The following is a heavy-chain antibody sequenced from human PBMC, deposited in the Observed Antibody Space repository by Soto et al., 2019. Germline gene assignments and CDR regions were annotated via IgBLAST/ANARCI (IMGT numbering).Heavy chain of an antibody. CDR3: AKAGIAVAGTVYYYGMDV. J-gene: IGHJ6*02. Sequence: EVQLLESGGGLVQPGGSLRLSCAASGFTFSSYAMSWVRQAPGKGLEWVSAISGSGGSTYYADSVKGRFTISSDNSKNTLYLQMNSLRAEDTAVYYCAKAGIAVAGTVYYYGMDVWGQGTTVTVSS. CDR1: GFTFSSYA. V-gene: IGHV3-23*01. D-gene: IGHD6-19*01. CDR2: ISGSGGST.